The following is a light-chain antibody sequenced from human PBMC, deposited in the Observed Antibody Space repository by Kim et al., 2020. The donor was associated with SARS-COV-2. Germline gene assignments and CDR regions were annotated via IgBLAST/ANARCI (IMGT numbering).Light chain of an antibody. CDR2: AAS. CDR1: QGISNY. CDR3: QKYNKAPDT. V-gene: IGKV1-27*01. Sequence: EIQMTQSPSSLSASVGDRVTIPCRASQGISNYLAWYQQKPGKVPQVLIYAASALQSGVPSRFSGGGSGTDFTLTISSLQSEDVATYQCQKYNKAPDTFGQETKLDI. J-gene: IGKJ2*01.